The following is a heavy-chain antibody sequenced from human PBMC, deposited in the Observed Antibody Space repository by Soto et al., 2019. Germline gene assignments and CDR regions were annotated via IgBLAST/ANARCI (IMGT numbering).Heavy chain of an antibody. V-gene: IGHV1-18*01. CDR1: GYDFTTYG. CDR3: ASGRYGDY. D-gene: IGHD1-26*01. J-gene: IGHJ4*02. Sequence: QVHLVQSGAEVKKSGASVKVSCKGSGYDFTTYGITWVRQAPGQGLEWMAWISAHNGNTDYAQKIQGRVTVTRDKSTSTASIEPRSLRSDDTEVYYCASGRYGDYWGQGALVTVSS. CDR2: ISAHNGNT.